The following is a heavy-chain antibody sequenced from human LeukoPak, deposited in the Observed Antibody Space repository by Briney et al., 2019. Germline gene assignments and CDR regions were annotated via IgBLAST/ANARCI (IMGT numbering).Heavy chain of an antibody. J-gene: IGHJ6*03. Sequence: PSETLSLTCTVSGGSISSGSYHWNWIRQPAGKGLEWIGRISTSGSTNSNPSLKSRVTISVDTSKNQFSLKLSSVTAADTAVYFCAREGSQLLDFYYFYMDVWGKGTTVTVSS. CDR2: ISTSGST. V-gene: IGHV4-61*02. CDR1: GGSISSGSYH. CDR3: AREGSQLLDFYYFYMDV. D-gene: IGHD2-2*01.